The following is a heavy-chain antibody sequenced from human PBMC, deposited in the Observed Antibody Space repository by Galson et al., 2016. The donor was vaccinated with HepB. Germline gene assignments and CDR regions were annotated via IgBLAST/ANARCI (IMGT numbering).Heavy chain of an antibody. V-gene: IGHV3-23*01. CDR2: INNNDDST. CDR1: GFTFSNYA. CDR3: AKDWSTTTCVQGCLDV. J-gene: IGHJ6*02. Sequence: SLRLSCAASGFTFSNYAMTWVRQAPGKGLEWISIINNNDDSTYYADSVQGRFTISRDKSKNTLFLQMNSLRAEDTAVYYCAKDWSTTTCVQGCLDVWGQGTTVTVSS. D-gene: IGHD3-10*02.